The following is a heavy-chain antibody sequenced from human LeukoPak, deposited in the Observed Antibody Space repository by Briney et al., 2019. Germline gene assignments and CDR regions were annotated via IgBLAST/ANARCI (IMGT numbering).Heavy chain of an antibody. CDR2: IRYDGSNI. CDR1: GFNFNNYD. CDR3: ARSYGDYVPWYFDL. Sequence: GGSLRLSCAAAGFNFNNYDMHWVRQAPGKGLELVDFIRYDGSNIYYADSVKGRFTSSRDNSKNTLYLQMNSLRAEDTAVYYCARSYGDYVPWYFDLWGRGTLVTVSS. J-gene: IGHJ2*01. D-gene: IGHD4-17*01. V-gene: IGHV3-30*02.